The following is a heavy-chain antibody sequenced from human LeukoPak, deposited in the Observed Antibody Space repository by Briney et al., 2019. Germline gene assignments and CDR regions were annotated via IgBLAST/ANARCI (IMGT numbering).Heavy chain of an antibody. Sequence: SSETLSLTCTVSGGSISGTGYSGVWIRQPPGKGLEWIGSIYYSGGTYYNPSLKSRVTISADTSKNQFSLKLYSVTAADTAVYYCARHTPYGDSSFDCWGQGTLVTVSP. J-gene: IGHJ4*02. CDR3: ARHTPYGDSSFDC. CDR1: GGSISGTGYS. CDR2: IYYSGGT. D-gene: IGHD2-21*02. V-gene: IGHV4-39*01.